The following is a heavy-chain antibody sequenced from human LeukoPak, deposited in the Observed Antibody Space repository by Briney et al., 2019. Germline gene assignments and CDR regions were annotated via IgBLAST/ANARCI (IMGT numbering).Heavy chain of an antibody. CDR2: INPSGDNT. D-gene: IGHD2-15*01. CDR1: GFTFTFYY. V-gene: IGHV1-46*01. Sequence: ASVKVSCKASGFTFTFYYMHWVRQAPGQELEWMGIINPSGDNTNYAQRFQGRVTMTRDMSTSTVYMELSSLRSEDTAVYFCAREGYCSGNNCYSVDYWGQGTLVTVSS. J-gene: IGHJ4*02. CDR3: AREGYCSGNNCYSVDY.